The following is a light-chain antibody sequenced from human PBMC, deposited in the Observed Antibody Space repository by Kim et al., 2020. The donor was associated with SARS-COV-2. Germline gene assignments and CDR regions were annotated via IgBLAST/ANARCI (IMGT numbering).Light chain of an antibody. CDR1: QGISNY. J-gene: IGKJ4*01. V-gene: IGKV1-27*01. CDR2: TAP. Sequence: ASEGDRVTFTCRASQGISNYLAWYQQKPGKVPYLLIYTAPTLQSGVPSRLSGSGSGTDFTLTISRLQPEDVATYYCQKYSSGPPTFGGGTKLEI. CDR3: QKYSSGPPT.